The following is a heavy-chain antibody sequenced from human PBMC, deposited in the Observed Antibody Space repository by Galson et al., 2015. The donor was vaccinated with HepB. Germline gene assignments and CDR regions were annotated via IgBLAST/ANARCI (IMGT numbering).Heavy chain of an antibody. D-gene: IGHD1-26*01. CDR3: AKDPNRGVGATYYFDY. J-gene: IGHJ4*02. V-gene: IGHV3-43*01. CDR1: GFTFDDYT. Sequence: SLRLSCAASGFTFDDYTMHWVRQAPGKGLEWVSLISWDGGSTYYADSVKGRFTISRDNSKNSLYLQMNSLRTEDTALYYCAKDPNRGVGATYYFDYWGQGTLVTVSS. CDR2: ISWDGGST.